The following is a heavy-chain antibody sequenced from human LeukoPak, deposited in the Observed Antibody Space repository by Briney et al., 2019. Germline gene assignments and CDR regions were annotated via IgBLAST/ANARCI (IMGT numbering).Heavy chain of an antibody. J-gene: IGHJ4*02. CDR1: GFSLSTSGVG. CDR2: IYWNDDK. Sequence: ESGPALVNPTQTLTVTCTFYGFSLSTSGVGVGWIRQTPGKALEWLALIYWNDDKRYSPSLKSRLTVTKDTSKNQVVLTMINVDSVDTATYFCAHRRYHDGSGSSFDYWGQGTLVTVSS. CDR3: AHRRYHDGSGSSFDY. D-gene: IGHD3-22*01. V-gene: IGHV2-5*01.